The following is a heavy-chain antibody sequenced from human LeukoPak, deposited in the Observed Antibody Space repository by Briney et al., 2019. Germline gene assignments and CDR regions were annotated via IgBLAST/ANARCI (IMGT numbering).Heavy chain of an antibody. CDR3: ARGQQQLVGGEDY. V-gene: IGHV4-34*01. CDR1: GGSFSGYY. CDR2: TNHSGST. J-gene: IGHJ4*02. D-gene: IGHD6-13*01. Sequence: SETLSLTCAVYGGSFSGYYWSWIRQPPGKGLEWIGETNHSGSTNYNPSLKSRVTISVDTSKNQFSLKLSSVTAADTAVYYCARGQQQLVGGEDYWGQGTLVTVSS.